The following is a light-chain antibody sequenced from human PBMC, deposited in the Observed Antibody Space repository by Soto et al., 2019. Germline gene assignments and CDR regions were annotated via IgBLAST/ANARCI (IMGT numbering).Light chain of an antibody. J-gene: IGLJ1*01. CDR3: SSYSSSILYV. CDR2: EVS. Sequence: QSALTQPASVSGSLGQSITISCTGTSSDIGAYNYVSWYQQHPGTAPKLMLYEVSIRPSGVSNRFSGSKSGNSASLTISGLQPEDEADYYCSSYSSSILYVFGPGTKVTVL. V-gene: IGLV2-14*01. CDR1: SSDIGAYNY.